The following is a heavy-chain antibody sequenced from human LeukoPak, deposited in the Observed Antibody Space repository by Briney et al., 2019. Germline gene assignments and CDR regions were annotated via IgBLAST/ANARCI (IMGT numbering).Heavy chain of an antibody. Sequence: PSETLSLTCAVSGGSISSSDWWSWVRQPPGKGLEWIGEVYHGGSTKHNPSLMSRVTMSVDKSKNQFSLRLSSVTAADTAVYYCARSDNYVRFDPWGQGTLVTVSS. V-gene: IGHV4-4*02. J-gene: IGHJ5*02. CDR2: VYHGGST. CDR1: GGSISSSDW. CDR3: ARSDNYVRFDP. D-gene: IGHD3-10*02.